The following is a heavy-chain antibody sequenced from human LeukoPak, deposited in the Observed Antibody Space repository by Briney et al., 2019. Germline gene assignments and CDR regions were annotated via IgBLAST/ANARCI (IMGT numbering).Heavy chain of an antibody. CDR3: ARGSSGWLSYYYYYMDV. V-gene: IGHV4-59*01. CDR2: IYYSGST. D-gene: IGHD6-19*01. J-gene: IGHJ6*03. CDR1: GGSISSYY. Sequence: PSETLSLTCTVSGGSISSYYWSWIRQPPGKGLEWIGYIYYSGSTNYNPSLKSRVTISVDTSKNQFSLKLSSVTAADTAVYYCARGSSGWLSYYYYYMDVWGKGTTVTVSS.